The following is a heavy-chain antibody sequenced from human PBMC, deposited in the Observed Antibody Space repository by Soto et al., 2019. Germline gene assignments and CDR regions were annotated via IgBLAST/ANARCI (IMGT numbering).Heavy chain of an antibody. CDR3: ARARGGDYYYYYGMDV. V-gene: IGHV1-2*04. CDR2: INPNSGGT. D-gene: IGHD3-16*01. CDR1: GCTFTGYY. J-gene: IGHJ6*02. Sequence: ASVKVSCKASGCTFTGYYMHWVRKAPGQGLEWMGWINPNSGGTNYAQKFQGCVTMTRDTSISTAYMELSRLRSDDTAVYYCARARGGDYYYYYGMDVWGQGTTVTVSS.